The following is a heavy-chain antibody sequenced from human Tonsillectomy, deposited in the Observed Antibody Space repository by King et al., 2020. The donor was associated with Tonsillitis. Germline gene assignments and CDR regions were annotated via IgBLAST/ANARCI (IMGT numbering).Heavy chain of an antibody. Sequence: QVQLQQWGAGLLKPSETLSLTCAVYGGSFSDYYWSSIRQPPGTGLEWIGEINHSGSTNYNPSLKSRVTISVDTSKNQFSLKLSSVTAADTAVYYCARGPPLLYYYDSSGYSFLDYWGQGTLVTVSS. CDR1: GGSFSDYY. CDR3: ARGPPLLYYYDSSGYSFLDY. D-gene: IGHD3-22*01. J-gene: IGHJ4*02. V-gene: IGHV4-34*01. CDR2: INHSGST.